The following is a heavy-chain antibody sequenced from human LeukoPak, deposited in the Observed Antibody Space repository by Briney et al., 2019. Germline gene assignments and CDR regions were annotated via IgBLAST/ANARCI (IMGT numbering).Heavy chain of an antibody. Sequence: KSGGSLRLSCAASGLTVSSSYMSWFRQAPGKGLEWVSYISSSGSTIYYADSVKGRFTISRDNAKNSLYLQMNSLRAEDTAVYYCAREMPPSTRGYSYGYGVVPDYWGQGTLVTVSS. V-gene: IGHV3-11*01. CDR3: AREMPPSTRGYSYGYGVVPDY. J-gene: IGHJ4*02. CDR1: GLTVSSSY. D-gene: IGHD5-18*01. CDR2: ISSSGSTI.